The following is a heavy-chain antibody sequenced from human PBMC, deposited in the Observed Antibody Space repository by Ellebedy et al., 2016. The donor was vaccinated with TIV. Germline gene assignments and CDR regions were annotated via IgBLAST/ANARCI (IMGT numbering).Heavy chain of an antibody. Sequence: ASVKVSXXASGYIFTNYYVYWVRQAPGQGLEWMGWVNPNSGGTNYAQKFQGRVTMTRDTSTSTAYMDLSRLRSDDTAVYYCAARAPTVTLTGDAFDLWGQGTKVTVSS. V-gene: IGHV1-2*02. CDR1: GYIFTNYY. D-gene: IGHD4-17*01. CDR3: AARAPTVTLTGDAFDL. CDR2: VNPNSGGT. J-gene: IGHJ3*01.